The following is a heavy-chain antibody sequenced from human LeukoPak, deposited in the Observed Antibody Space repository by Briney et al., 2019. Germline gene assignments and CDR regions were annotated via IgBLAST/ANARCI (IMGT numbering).Heavy chain of an antibody. D-gene: IGHD3-22*01. CDR2: IYPRHSDT. CDR1: GYSYTNYW. CDR3: PRRRYYDSSGYYNFDY. V-gene: IGHV5-51*01. J-gene: IGHJ4*02. Sequence: GESLKISCKGSGYSYTNYWIAWVRQLPGPGLGWMGIIYPRHSDTRYRPSFQGPVDISADKSIRPAYLHLRTPKLCDTSRHCCPRRRYYDSSGYYNFDYWGEGTLVTVSS.